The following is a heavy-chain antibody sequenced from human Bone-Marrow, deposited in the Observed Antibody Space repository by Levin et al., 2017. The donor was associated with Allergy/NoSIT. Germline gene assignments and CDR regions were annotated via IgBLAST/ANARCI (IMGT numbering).Heavy chain of an antibody. D-gene: IGHD6-19*01. V-gene: IGHV5-51*01. J-gene: IGHJ4*02. CDR1: GYSFTSYW. CDR2: IYPDDSDT. Sequence: HGESLKISCKGSGYSFTSYWIGWVRQMPGKGLEWMGIIYPDDSDTRYSPSFKGQVTISADKSINTAYLQWSSLKASDTAMYYCATSDRGSGWYGRFDYWGQGTLVTVSS. CDR3: ATSDRGSGWYGRFDY.